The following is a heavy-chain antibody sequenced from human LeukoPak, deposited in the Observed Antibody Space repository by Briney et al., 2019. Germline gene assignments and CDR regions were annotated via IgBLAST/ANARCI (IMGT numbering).Heavy chain of an antibody. J-gene: IGHJ4*02. V-gene: IGHV1-8*02. Sequence: ASVKVSCKASGYTFTGYYMHWVRQAPGQGLEWMGWMNPNSGNTGYAQKFQGRVTMTRNTSISTAYMELSSLRSEDTAVYYCAGGGSELYDYWGQGILVTVSS. D-gene: IGHD1-26*01. CDR3: AGGGSELYDY. CDR2: MNPNSGNT. CDR1: GYTFTGYY.